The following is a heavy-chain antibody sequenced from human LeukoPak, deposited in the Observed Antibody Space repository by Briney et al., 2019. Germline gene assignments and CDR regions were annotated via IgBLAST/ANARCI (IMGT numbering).Heavy chain of an antibody. D-gene: IGHD2-15*01. Sequence: PGGTLRLSCAASGFTFSSYGMSWVCQAPGKGLEWVSSISSTGGTTYYADSVKGRFTISRDNSKNTLYLQMNSLRAEDTAIYYCAKNGDRGAYCTGGTCYPYFYYYMDVWGKGTTVTI. CDR3: AKNGDRGAYCTGGTCYPYFYYYMDV. CDR1: GFTFSSYG. CDR2: ISSTGGTT. J-gene: IGHJ6*03. V-gene: IGHV3-23*01.